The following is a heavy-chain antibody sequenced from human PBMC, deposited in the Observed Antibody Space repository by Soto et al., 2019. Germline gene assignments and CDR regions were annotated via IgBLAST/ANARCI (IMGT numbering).Heavy chain of an antibody. Sequence: SETLSLTCAGSGVSISSGNWWTWVRQSPQRGLEYIGEIFHDGTANYYPSFERRVAISVDTSKNQFSLKLTSVTAADTAIYFCARLVYDTRLNYMYFDFWGQGTLVTVSS. J-gene: IGHJ4*02. D-gene: IGHD3-10*01. V-gene: IGHV4-4*02. CDR2: IFHDGTA. CDR3: ARLVYDTRLNYMYFDF. CDR1: GVSISSGNW.